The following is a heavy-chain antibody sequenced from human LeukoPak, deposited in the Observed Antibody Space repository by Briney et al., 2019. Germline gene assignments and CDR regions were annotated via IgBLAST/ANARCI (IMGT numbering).Heavy chain of an antibody. CDR3: ARVGRWFGEFYFDY. CDR1: GFTFSSYE. J-gene: IGHJ4*02. D-gene: IGHD3-10*01. V-gene: IGHV3-48*03. CDR2: ISSSGSTI. Sequence: GGSLRLSCAAYGFTFSSYEMNWVRQAPGKGLEWVPYISSSGSTIYYADSVKGRFTISRDNAKNSLYLQMNSLRAEDTAVYYCARVGRWFGEFYFDYWGQGTLVTVSS.